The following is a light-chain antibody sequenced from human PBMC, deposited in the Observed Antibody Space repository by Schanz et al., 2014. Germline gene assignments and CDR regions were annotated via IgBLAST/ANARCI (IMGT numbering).Light chain of an antibody. CDR1: SSDVGGYKY. CDR2: DVT. CDR3: CSYAGSYTPL. V-gene: IGLV2-11*01. Sequence: QSVLTQPPSASGSPGQSVTISCTGTSSDVGGYKYVSWYQQHPGKAPKLMIYDVTKRPSGVPDRFSGSKSGNTASLTISGLQAEDEADYYCCSYAGSYTPLFGGGTKLTVL. J-gene: IGLJ2*01.